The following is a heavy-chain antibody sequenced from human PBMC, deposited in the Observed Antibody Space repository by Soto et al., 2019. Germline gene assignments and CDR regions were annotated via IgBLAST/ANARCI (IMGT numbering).Heavy chain of an antibody. Sequence: GESLKISCAASEFTFSSYSMNWVRQAPGKGLEWVSSISSSSSYIYYADSVKGRFTISRDNAKNSLYLQMNSLRAEDTAVYYCARDQEDSSGWYYYMDVWGKGTTVTVSS. CDR1: EFTFSSYS. CDR2: ISSSSSYI. CDR3: ARDQEDSSGWYYYMDV. V-gene: IGHV3-21*01. J-gene: IGHJ6*03. D-gene: IGHD6-19*01.